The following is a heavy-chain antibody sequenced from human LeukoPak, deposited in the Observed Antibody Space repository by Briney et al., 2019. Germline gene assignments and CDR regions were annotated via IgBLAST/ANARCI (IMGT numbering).Heavy chain of an antibody. CDR2: ISDNGGNT. V-gene: IGHV3-23*01. J-gene: IGHJ3*01. CDR3: ANEYSKGDV. Sequence: GGSLRLSCAASGFTFPNYVMSWVRQAPGKGLEWVSSISDNGGNTYYADSVKGRFTISRDNSKNTLYLQMNSLRVEDAAVYYCANEYSKGDVWGQGTMVTVSS. CDR1: GFTFPNYV. D-gene: IGHD1-26*01.